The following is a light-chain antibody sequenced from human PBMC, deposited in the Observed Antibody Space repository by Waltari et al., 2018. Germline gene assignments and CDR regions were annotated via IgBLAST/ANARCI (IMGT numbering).Light chain of an antibody. Sequence: FMLTPPHSFPESPGKTVTNPCTPNSCTLARHPVRLYQQRPGSAPTTVIYEDNQRPSGVPDRFSGSIDSSSNSASLTISGLKTEDEADYYCQSYDSSEHYVFGSGTKVTVL. CDR3: QSYDSSEHYV. CDR1: SCTLARHP. V-gene: IGLV6-57*04. J-gene: IGLJ1*01. CDR2: EDN.